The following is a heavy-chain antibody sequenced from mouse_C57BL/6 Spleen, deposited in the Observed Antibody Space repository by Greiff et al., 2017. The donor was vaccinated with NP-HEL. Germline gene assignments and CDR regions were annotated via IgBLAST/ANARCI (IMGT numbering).Heavy chain of an antibody. D-gene: IGHD1-1*01. J-gene: IGHJ2*01. CDR2: IYPGSGST. V-gene: IGHV1-55*01. Sequence: QVQLPGAELVKPGASVKMSCKASGYTFTSYWITWVKQRPGQGLEWIGDIYPGSGSTNYNEKFKSKATLTVDTSSSTAYMQLSSLTSEDSAVYYCASSITTDFDYWGQGTTLTVSS. CDR3: ASSITTDFDY. CDR1: GYTFTSYW.